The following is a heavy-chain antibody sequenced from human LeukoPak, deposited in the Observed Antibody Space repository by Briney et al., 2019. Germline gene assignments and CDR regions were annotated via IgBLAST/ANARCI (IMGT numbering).Heavy chain of an antibody. J-gene: IGHJ6*02. Sequence: SQTLSLTCAISGDSVSSNSAAWNWIRQSPSRGLEWLGRTYYRSKWYNDYAVSVKSRITINPDASKNQFSLQLNSVTPEDTAVYYCARGPGIAVAGTGLYCYYGMDVWGQGTTVTVSS. CDR3: ARGPGIAVAGTGLYCYYGMDV. CDR2: TYYRSKWYN. V-gene: IGHV6-1*01. CDR1: GDSVSSNSAA. D-gene: IGHD6-19*01.